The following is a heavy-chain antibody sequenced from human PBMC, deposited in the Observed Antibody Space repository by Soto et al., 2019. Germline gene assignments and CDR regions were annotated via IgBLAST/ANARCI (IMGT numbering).Heavy chain of an antibody. CDR3: ARDAGVGAITYGMDV. CDR2: IYYSGST. Sequence: SETLSLTCTVSGGSISSGGYYWSWIRQHPGKGLEWIGYIYYSGSTYYNPSLKSRVTISVDTSKNQFSLKLSSVTAADTAVYYCARDAGVGAITYGMDVWGQGTTVTVSS. D-gene: IGHD1-26*01. V-gene: IGHV4-31*03. J-gene: IGHJ6*02. CDR1: GGSISSGGYY.